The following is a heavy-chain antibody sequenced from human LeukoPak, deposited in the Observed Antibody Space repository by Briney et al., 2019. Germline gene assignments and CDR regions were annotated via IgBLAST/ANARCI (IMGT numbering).Heavy chain of an antibody. V-gene: IGHV3-9*02. Sequence: PGGSLRLSCVVSGFNSEDHAMHWVRQAPGKGLEWVSGIYWSSSGTGYADSVKGRFTVSRDSAKNSLYLQMNSLRPEDTALYYCAKVRGYPYYYFDYWGQGTLVTVSS. D-gene: IGHD3-22*01. CDR3: AKVRGYPYYYFDY. CDR2: IYWSSSGT. J-gene: IGHJ4*02. CDR1: GFNSEDHA.